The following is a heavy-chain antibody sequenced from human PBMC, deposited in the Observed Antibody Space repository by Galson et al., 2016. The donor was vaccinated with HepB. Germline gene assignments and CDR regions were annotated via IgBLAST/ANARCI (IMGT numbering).Heavy chain of an antibody. V-gene: IGHV3-23*01. D-gene: IGHD1-26*01. CDR3: AKGQWGTFFKPFES. Sequence: SLRLSCAASGFTFSSYAMHWVRQAPGKGVRWVASLGGSGPRTYHADSVKGRFTISRDSSKNTLYLQMDSLTADDSAVYYCAKGQWGTFFKPFESWGQGTQVTVSS. J-gene: IGHJ4*02. CDR1: GFTFSSYA. CDR2: LGGSGPRT.